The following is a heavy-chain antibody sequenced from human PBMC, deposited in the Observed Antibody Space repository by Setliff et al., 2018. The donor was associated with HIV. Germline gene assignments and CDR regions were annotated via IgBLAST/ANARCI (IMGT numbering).Heavy chain of an antibody. J-gene: IGHJ3*02. CDR1: GGSFSDYY. CDR3: ARVALSVTRTSRRAFDI. V-gene: IGHV4-34*01. Sequence: SETLSLTCSVYGGSFSDYYWSWIRQPPRKRLEWIGELNDRGSTNYNPSLKSRVTIAVDTSKNELSLNLRSVTAADTAVYYCARVALSVTRTSRRAFDIWGPGTMVTVSS. D-gene: IGHD2-8*01. CDR2: LNDRGST.